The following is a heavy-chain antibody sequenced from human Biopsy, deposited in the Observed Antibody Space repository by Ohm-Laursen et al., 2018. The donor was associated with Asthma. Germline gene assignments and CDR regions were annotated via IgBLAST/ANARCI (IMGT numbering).Heavy chain of an antibody. CDR3: ARTYYDFLTGQVNDAFDI. CDR1: GYTFTSYA. D-gene: IGHD3-9*01. Sequence: ASVKVSCKASGYTFTSYAMHWVRQAPGQRLEWMGWINAGNGNTKYSQKFQGRVTITRDTSASTAYMELSSLRSEDTAVYYCARTYYDFLTGQVNDAFDIWGQGTMVTVSS. CDR2: INAGNGNT. V-gene: IGHV1-3*01. J-gene: IGHJ3*02.